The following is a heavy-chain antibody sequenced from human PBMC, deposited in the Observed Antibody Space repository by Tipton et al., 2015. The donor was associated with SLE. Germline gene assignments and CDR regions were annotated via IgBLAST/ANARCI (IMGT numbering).Heavy chain of an antibody. J-gene: IGHJ6*02. D-gene: IGHD1/OR15-1a*01. CDR1: GFALSDYY. CDR2: ISEWGTAI. Sequence: SLRLSCAASGFALSDYYMSWIRLAPGKGLECVSYISEWGTAINYADSVKGRFTISRDSAKNALYLQMNDLRAEDTAIYYCAKQISPHYGMDVWGQGTTVTVSS. V-gene: IGHV3-11*01. CDR3: AKQISPHYGMDV.